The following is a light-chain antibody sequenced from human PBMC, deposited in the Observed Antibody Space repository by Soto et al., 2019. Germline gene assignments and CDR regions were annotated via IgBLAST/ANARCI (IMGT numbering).Light chain of an antibody. CDR2: AAS. CDR3: QQSYSTPPT. CDR1: QSISSY. Sequence: DIQMTQSPSSLSASVGDRATITCRASQSISSYLTWYQQKPGKAPKLLIYAASSLQSVVPSRFSGSGSGTDFIPTISSLQPEDFATYYWQQSYSTPPTFGQGTKVEIK. J-gene: IGKJ1*01. V-gene: IGKV1-39*01.